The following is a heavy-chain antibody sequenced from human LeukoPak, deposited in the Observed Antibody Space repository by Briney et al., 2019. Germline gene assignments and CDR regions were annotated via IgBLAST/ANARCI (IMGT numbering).Heavy chain of an antibody. D-gene: IGHD3-22*01. Sequence: SETLSLTCTVSGVSISSSGYFWGWIRQSSGKGLEWIGSVSHNGATYYNPSLKSRVTTSVDTSRNQFSLELRSATAADTAVYYCARHIMIVVTEYHFDDWGQGTQVSVSS. V-gene: IGHV4-39*01. CDR3: ARHIMIVVTEYHFDD. J-gene: IGHJ4*02. CDR1: GVSISSSGYF. CDR2: VSHNGAT.